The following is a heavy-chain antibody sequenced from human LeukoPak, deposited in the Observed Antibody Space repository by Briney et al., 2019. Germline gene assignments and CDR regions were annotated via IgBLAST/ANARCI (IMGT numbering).Heavy chain of an antibody. CDR1: GFTFSTFS. CDR2: ISHSGSEK. J-gene: IGHJ3*02. D-gene: IGHD3-22*01. Sequence: GRSLRLSCAASGFTFSTFSMYWVRQAPGKGLEWVALISHSGSEKYYADSVEGRFTISRDNSRDTLYLQMNSLRAEDTAVYHCAKDKGYYYDSSGYYDGFDIWGQGTMVTVSS. CDR3: AKDKGYYYDSSGYYDGFDI. V-gene: IGHV3-30-3*01.